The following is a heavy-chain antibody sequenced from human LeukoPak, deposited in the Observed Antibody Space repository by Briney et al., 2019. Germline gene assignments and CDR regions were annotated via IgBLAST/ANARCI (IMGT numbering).Heavy chain of an antibody. V-gene: IGHV3-30*02. D-gene: IGHD5-18*01. CDR1: SFTFCCFR. CDR3: GIDGRQSAPRGYRLDY. J-gene: IGHJ4*02. CDR2: IRYDGSIQ. Sequence: PGGSLRLSSAVYSFTFCCFRMHRHRQAPGKGLEWVAFIRYDGSIQYYADSVKGRFIISRDISKNTLYVQMNSLRVEDTVVYYCGIDGRQSAPRGYRLDYWGQGTLVTVSS.